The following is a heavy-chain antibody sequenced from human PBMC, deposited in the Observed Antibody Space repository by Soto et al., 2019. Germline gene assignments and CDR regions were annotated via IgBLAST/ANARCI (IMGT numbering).Heavy chain of an antibody. CDR1: GFTFSSYA. CDR2: ISYDGSNK. CDR3: ARAIDWLFDY. J-gene: IGHJ4*02. D-gene: IGHD3-9*01. Sequence: GGSLRLSCAASGFTFSSYAMHWVRQAPGKGLEWVAVISYDGSNKYYADSVKGRFTISRDNSKNTLYLQMNSLRAEDTAVYYCARAIDWLFDYWGQGTLVTGSS. V-gene: IGHV3-30*04.